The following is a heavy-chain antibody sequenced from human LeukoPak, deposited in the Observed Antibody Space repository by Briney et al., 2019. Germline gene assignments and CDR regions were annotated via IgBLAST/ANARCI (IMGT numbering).Heavy chain of an antibody. CDR2: ISTYNANT. CDR1: GYSFTSYG. V-gene: IGHV1-18*01. CDR3: AREECSIGVCYPSGY. Sequence: ASVKVSCKASGYSFTSYGISWVRQAPGQGLEWMGWISTYNANTNYALKLQGRVILTTDTSTSTAYMELKSLRSDDTAVYYCAREECSIGVCYPSGYWGQGTLVTVSS. J-gene: IGHJ4*02. D-gene: IGHD2-8*01.